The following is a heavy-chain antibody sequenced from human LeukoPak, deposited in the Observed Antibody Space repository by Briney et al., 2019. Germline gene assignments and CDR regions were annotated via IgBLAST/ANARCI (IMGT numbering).Heavy chain of an antibody. D-gene: IGHD3-10*01. V-gene: IGHV3-23*01. Sequence: PGGSLRLSCAASGVTDGMSWVRQAPGKGLAWVSAISGSGDETYYADSVKGRFTISRDNSKNTLYLQMSSLRAEDSAIYYCASHYGSGSNNWHGPWGQGTLVTVSS. CDR1: GVTDG. CDR2: ISGSGDET. J-gene: IGHJ5*02. CDR3: ASHYGSGSNNWHGP.